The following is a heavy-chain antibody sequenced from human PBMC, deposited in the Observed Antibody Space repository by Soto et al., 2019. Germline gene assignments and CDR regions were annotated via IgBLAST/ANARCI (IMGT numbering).Heavy chain of an antibody. V-gene: IGHV4-59*08. D-gene: IGHD3-16*01. CDR1: VGSISSYY. Sequence: SETLSLTCTVSVGSISSYYWSWIRQPPGKGLEWIGYIYYSGSTNYNPSLKSRVTISVDTSKNQFSLKLSSVTAADTAVYYCARRYGWAFDIWGQGTMVTVSS. J-gene: IGHJ3*02. CDR3: ARRYGWAFDI. CDR2: IYYSGST.